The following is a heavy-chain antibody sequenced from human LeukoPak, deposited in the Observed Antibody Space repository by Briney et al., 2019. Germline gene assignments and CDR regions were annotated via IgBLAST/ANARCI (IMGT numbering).Heavy chain of an antibody. CDR2: IYPRGST. V-gene: IGHV4-30-2*01. D-gene: IGHD7-27*01. CDR1: GGSISSSYYY. CDR3: ARFSPRAMGNYLDF. Sequence: PSETLSLTCTVSGGSISSSYYYWGWIRQPPGKGLEWIGYIYPRGSTYYNPSLKSRVILSLDKSANQFSLNLSSVTAADTAVYYCARFSPRAMGNYLDFWGQGTLVTVSS. J-gene: IGHJ4*02.